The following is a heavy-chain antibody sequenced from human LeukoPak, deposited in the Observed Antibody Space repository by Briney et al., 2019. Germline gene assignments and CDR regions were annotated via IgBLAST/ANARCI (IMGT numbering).Heavy chain of an antibody. J-gene: IGHJ5*02. CDR3: ARDSGIAAADFWFDP. V-gene: IGHV1-2*02. CDR2: INPNSGGT. CDR1: GYTFTGYY. D-gene: IGHD6-13*01. Sequence: ASVKVSCKASGYTFTGYYMHWVRQAPGQGLEWMGWINPNSGGTNYAQKFQGRVTMTRDTSISTAYMELSRLRSDDTAVYYCARDSGIAAADFWFDPWGQGTLVTVSS.